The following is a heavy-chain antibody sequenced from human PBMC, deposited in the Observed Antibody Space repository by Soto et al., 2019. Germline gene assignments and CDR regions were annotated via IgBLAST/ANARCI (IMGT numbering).Heavy chain of an antibody. CDR3: ASHYDMWSGYLSPVEY. J-gene: IGHJ4*02. CDR2: MDTSGTKI. V-gene: IGHV3-11*01. Sequence: QVQLVESGGDLVKPGGSLRLSCAASGYTFSDYYMSWIRQAPGKGLEWISYMDTSGTKIYYADSVKGRFTITRDNAKKSLYPEMNSLRDEDTAVYYCASHYDMWSGYLSPVEYWGQGTLVTVSS. D-gene: IGHD3-3*01. CDR1: GYTFSDYY.